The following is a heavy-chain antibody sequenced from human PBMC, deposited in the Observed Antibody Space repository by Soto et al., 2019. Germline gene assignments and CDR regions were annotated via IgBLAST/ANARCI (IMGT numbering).Heavy chain of an antibody. Sequence: PSETLSLTCTVPGGSVSSGSHYWSWIRQTPGKGLEWIGYSYYSGSTNYNPSLKSRVTISVDTSKNQLSLKLSSVTAADTAVYYCARASNWNYGPNWFDPYGQETQVTLS. CDR3: ARASNWNYGPNWFDP. CDR2: SYYSGST. D-gene: IGHD1-7*01. CDR1: GGSVSSGSHY. V-gene: IGHV4-61*01. J-gene: IGHJ5*02.